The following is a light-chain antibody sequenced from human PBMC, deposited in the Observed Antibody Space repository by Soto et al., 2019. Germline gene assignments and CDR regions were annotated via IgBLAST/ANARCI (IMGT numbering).Light chain of an antibody. V-gene: IGLV2-14*01. CDR3: CSYTVSGTDV. CDR2: AVS. Sequence: QSALTQPASVSGSPGQSITISCTGTSSDVGGYNYVSWYQQHPGKAPKLMIYAVSNRPSGVSNRFSGSKSGNTSPLTISGLEDDDEDDYYCCSYTVSGTDVFGTGTKVTVL. J-gene: IGLJ1*01. CDR1: SSDVGGYNY.